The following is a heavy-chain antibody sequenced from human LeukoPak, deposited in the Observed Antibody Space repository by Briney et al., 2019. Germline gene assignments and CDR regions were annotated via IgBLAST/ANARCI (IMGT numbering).Heavy chain of an antibody. D-gene: IGHD5-18*01. V-gene: IGHV3-74*01. CDR2: INSDGSST. CDR3: ARVKRGYSYGKDYYYYYYTDV. Sequence: GGSLRLSCAASGFTFSSFWMHWVRQAPGKGLVWVSRINSDGSSTSYADSVKGRFTISRDNAKNTLYLQMNSLRAEDTAVYYCARVKRGYSYGKDYYYYYYTDVWGKGTTVTVSS. CDR1: GFTFSSFW. J-gene: IGHJ6*03.